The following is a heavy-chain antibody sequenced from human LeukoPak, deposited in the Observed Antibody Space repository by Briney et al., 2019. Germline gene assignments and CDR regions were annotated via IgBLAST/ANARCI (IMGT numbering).Heavy chain of an antibody. D-gene: IGHD3-22*01. CDR3: ARQVRDSSPGLYFDY. CDR1: GGSMSSSSYY. Sequence: SETLSLTCTVSGGSMSSSSYYWGWIRQPPGKGLEWIGSIYYSESTYYNPSLKSRVTISVDTSKNQFSLKLSSVTAADTAVYYCARQVRDSSPGLYFDYWGQGTLVTVSS. CDR2: IYYSEST. J-gene: IGHJ4*02. V-gene: IGHV4-39*01.